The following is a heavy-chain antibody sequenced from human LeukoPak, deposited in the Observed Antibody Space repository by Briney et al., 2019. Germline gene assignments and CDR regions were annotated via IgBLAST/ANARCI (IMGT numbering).Heavy chain of an antibody. CDR2: ISFDGTNK. CDR1: GFAFSNYG. Sequence: GGSLRLSCAASGFAFSNYGMLWVRQAPGQGLEWVAVISFDGTNKYYADSLKGRFTISRDNSKNTVYLQMNSLRPEDTAVYYCARGSTTVAGIMGYWGQGTLVTVSS. V-gene: IGHV3-30*03. CDR3: ARGSTTVAGIMGY. D-gene: IGHD6-19*01. J-gene: IGHJ4*02.